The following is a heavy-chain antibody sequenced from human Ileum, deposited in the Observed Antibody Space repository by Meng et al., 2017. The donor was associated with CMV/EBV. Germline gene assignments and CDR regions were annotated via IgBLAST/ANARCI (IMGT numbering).Heavy chain of an antibody. Sequence: YYWSWLRQPPGKGLEWIGEINHSGSTNYNPSLKSRVTISVDTSKNQFSLKLSSVTAADTAVYYCARRGASRITIFGVVKPPTSGFDPWGQGTLVTVSS. CDR3: ARRGASRITIFGVVKPPTSGFDP. J-gene: IGHJ5*02. CDR2: INHSGST. V-gene: IGHV4-34*01. D-gene: IGHD3-3*01. CDR1: YY.